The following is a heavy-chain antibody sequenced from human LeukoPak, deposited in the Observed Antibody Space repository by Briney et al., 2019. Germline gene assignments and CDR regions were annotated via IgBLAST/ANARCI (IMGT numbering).Heavy chain of an antibody. D-gene: IGHD3-10*01. Sequence: PGGSLRLSCAASGFTFSDYGMDWARQAPGKGLEWVSSISGSRSYIYYADSVKGRFTISRDNAKNSLYLQMSSLRAEDTAVYYCARRRWFGELLSWGQGTLVTVSS. CDR1: GFTFSDYG. V-gene: IGHV3-21*01. J-gene: IGHJ4*02. CDR2: ISGSRSYI. CDR3: ARRRWFGELLS.